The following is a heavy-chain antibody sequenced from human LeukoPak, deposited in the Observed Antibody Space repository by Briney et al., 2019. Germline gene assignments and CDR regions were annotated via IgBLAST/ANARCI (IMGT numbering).Heavy chain of an antibody. CDR2: ISVYNGNT. CDR1: GYTFTSCG. CDR3: AREGVYGESAFDI. V-gene: IGHV1-18*01. Sequence: GASVKVSCKASGYTFTSCGISWVRQAPGQGLEWMGWISVYNGNTNYAQKFQGRVTMTTDTSTSTAYMELRSLRSDDTAVYYCAREGVYGESAFDIWGQATMVTVSS. J-gene: IGHJ3*02. D-gene: IGHD4-17*01.